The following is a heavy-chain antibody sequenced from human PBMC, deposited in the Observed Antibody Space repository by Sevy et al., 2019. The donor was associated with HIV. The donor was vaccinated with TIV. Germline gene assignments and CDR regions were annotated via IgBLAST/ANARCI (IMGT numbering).Heavy chain of an antibody. D-gene: IGHD2-15*01. J-gene: IGHJ4*02. CDR1: GFTFSSYA. CDR3: ARDQGAVVIVAATLFEY. Sequence: GGSLRLSCAASGFTFSSYAMHWVRQAPGKGLEWVAVISYDGSNKYYADSVKGRFTISRDDSKKTLYLEMNSLRTEDTAVDYCARDQGAVVIVAATLFEYWGQGTLVTVSS. CDR2: ISYDGSNK. V-gene: IGHV3-30*04.